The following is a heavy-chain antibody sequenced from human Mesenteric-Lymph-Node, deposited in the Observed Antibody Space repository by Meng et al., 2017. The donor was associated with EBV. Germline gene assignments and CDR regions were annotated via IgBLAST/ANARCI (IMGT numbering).Heavy chain of an antibody. CDR1: GFTFSDAY. Sequence: LGESGGGVVLPGRSLGLSCAASGFTFSDAYMTWVRQAPGKGLEWVGRIKSKTYGGTTDCAAPVKGRFTISRDDSKDTLYLQMNSLKTEDTAVYYCTTEENSNEWGQGTLVTVSS. CDR3: TTEENSNE. CDR2: IKSKTYGGTT. V-gene: IGHV3-15*01. D-gene: IGHD6-6*01. J-gene: IGHJ4*02.